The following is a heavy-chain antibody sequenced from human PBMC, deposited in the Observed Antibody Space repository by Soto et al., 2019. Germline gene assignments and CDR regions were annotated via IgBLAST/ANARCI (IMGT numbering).Heavy chain of an antibody. CDR2: IYSGGST. Sequence: EGSLRLSCAASGFTVSSNYMSWVRQAPGKGLEWVSVIYSGGSTYYADSVKGRFTISRDNSKNTLYLQMNSLRAEDTAVYYCARVFRGRDGYNYGAFDIWGQGTMVTVSS. D-gene: IGHD5-12*01. J-gene: IGHJ3*02. CDR3: ARVFRGRDGYNYGAFDI. V-gene: IGHV3-53*01. CDR1: GFTVSSNY.